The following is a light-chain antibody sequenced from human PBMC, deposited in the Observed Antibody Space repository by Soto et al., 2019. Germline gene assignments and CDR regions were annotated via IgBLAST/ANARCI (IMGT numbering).Light chain of an antibody. Sequence: VMTQSPATLSVSPGERATLSCRASESVSSNLAWYQQRPGQAPRLLIYGASTRATDTPVRFRGSGSGTEFTLTISSLQSEDFAVYYCQQYNNSPPSIIFGQGTRMEIK. CDR1: ESVSSN. V-gene: IGKV3-15*01. CDR3: QQYNNSPPSII. J-gene: IGKJ5*01. CDR2: GAS.